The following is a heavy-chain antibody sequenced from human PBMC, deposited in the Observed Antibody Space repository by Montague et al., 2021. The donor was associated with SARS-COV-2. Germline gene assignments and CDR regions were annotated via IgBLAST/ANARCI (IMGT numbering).Heavy chain of an antibody. V-gene: IGHV4-31*03. CDR1: GGSISSGGYY. D-gene: IGHD3-10*01. Sequence: TLSLTCTVSGGSISSGGYYWSWIRQHPGKGLEWIGNIYYSGSTYYNPSLKSRVTISVDTSKNQFSLKLSSVTAADTAVYYCALNYFRVRSWYGLDVWGQGTTVTVSS. CDR3: ALNYFRVRSWYGLDV. J-gene: IGHJ6*02. CDR2: IYYSGST.